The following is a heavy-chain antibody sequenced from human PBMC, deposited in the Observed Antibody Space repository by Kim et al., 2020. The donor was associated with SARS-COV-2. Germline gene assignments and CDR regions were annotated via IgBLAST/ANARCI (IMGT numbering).Heavy chain of an antibody. V-gene: IGHV3-30*04. CDR2: ISYDGSNK. CDR1: GFTFSSYA. J-gene: IGHJ4*02. CDR3: ARDLYYDSSGSDY. Sequence: GGSLRLSCAASGFTFSSYAMHWVRQAPGKGLEWVAVISYDGSNKYYADSVKGRFTISRDNSKNTLYLQMNSLRAEDTAVYYCARDLYYDSSGSDYWGQGTLVTVSS. D-gene: IGHD3-22*01.